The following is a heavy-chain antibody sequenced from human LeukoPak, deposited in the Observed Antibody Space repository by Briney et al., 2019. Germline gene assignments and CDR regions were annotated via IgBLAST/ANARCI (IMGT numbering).Heavy chain of an antibody. CDR1: GFTFSSYA. D-gene: IGHD3-22*01. V-gene: IGHV4-30-4*08. CDR2: IYYSGST. J-gene: IGHJ4*02. Sequence: LRLSCAASGFTFSSYAMSWVRQPPGKGLEWIGYIYYSGSTYYNPSLKSRVTISVDTSKNQFSLKLSSVTAADTAVYYCARDGRGYYDSSGYDYWGQGTLVTVSS. CDR3: ARDGRGYYDSSGYDY.